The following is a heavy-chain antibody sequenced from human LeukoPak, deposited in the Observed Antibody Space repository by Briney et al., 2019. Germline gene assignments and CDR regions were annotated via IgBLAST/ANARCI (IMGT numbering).Heavy chain of an antibody. CDR3: ARGSLGSSGYYRDY. Sequence: PGGSLRLSCTASGFTLSSYAMSWVRQAPGKGLEWVSSISSSDSYIYYADSVKGRFTISRDNAKNSLYLQMNSLRAEDTAVYYCARGSLGSSGYYRDYWGQGTLVTVSS. CDR1: GFTLSSYA. D-gene: IGHD3-22*01. CDR2: ISSSDSYI. J-gene: IGHJ4*02. V-gene: IGHV3-21*01.